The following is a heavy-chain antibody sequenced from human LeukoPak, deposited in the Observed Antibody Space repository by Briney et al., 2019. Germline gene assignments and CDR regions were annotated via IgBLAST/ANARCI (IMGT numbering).Heavy chain of an antibody. D-gene: IGHD2-8*02. CDR3: ARDLTERKYYIAF. Sequence: GGSLRLSCAASGLTFDSYAMTWVRQAPGKGLEWVSYISSPGSSTFYADSVKGRFTISRDNSKNTVHLQLSSLRAADTALYSCARDLTERKYYIAFWGQGTLVTVSS. J-gene: IGHJ4*02. V-gene: IGHV3-23*01. CDR2: ISSPGSST. CDR1: GLTFDSYA.